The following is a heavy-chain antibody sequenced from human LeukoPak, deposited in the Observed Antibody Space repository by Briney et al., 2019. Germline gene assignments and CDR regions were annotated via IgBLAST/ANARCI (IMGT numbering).Heavy chain of an antibody. D-gene: IGHD6-13*01. CDR3: AREGAYSSSWSRGYFDY. CDR1: GFTFSSYE. V-gene: IGHV3-48*03. J-gene: IGHJ4*02. CDR2: IGSSGSTI. Sequence: GGSLRLSCAASGFTFSSYEMNWVRQAPGKGLEWVSYIGSSGSTIYYADSVKGRFTISRDNAKNSLYLQMNSLRAEDTAVYYCAREGAYSSSWSRGYFDYWGQGTLVTVSS.